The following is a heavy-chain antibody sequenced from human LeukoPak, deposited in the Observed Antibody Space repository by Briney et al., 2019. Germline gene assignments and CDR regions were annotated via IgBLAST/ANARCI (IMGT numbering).Heavy chain of an antibody. CDR1: GFTFSSYA. J-gene: IGHJ4*02. CDR2: ISGNSGSI. D-gene: IGHD2-15*01. Sequence: GGSLRLSCAAFGFTFSSYAMTWVRQAPAKGLEWVSAISGNSGSIYYADSVKGRFAISRGNSQNTLYLQMNSLRVEDTAVYYCAKGTVRSCSGPSCYPLDSWGQGTLVTVSS. CDR3: AKGTVRSCSGPSCYPLDS. V-gene: IGHV3-23*01.